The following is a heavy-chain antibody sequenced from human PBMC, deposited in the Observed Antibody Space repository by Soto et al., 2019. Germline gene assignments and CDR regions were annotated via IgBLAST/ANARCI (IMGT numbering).Heavy chain of an antibody. CDR2: ISSSTSDI. D-gene: IGHD3-9*01. Sequence: SGGSLRLSCAASGFTFSSYSVNLVRQAPGKGLDWVSSISSSTSDIYYADSVRGRFTISRDNAKNSLYLQMNSLRAEDTAVYYCARALPINYYYYGMDVWGQGTTVAVSS. J-gene: IGHJ6*02. V-gene: IGHV3-21*01. CDR3: ARALPINYYYYGMDV. CDR1: GFTFSSYS.